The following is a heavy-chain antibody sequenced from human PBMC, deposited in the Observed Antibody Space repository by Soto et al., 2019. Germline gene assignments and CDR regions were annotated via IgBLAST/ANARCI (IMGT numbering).Heavy chain of an antibody. Sequence: SETLSLTCAVSGGFISSGGYSWSWIRQPPGKGLEWIGYIYHSGSTYYNPSLKSRVTISVDTSKNQFSLKLSSVTAADTAVYYCASSNIAAAGFYYYGMDVWGRGTTVTVSS. J-gene: IGHJ6*02. CDR2: IYHSGST. CDR1: GGFISSGGYS. CDR3: ASSNIAAAGFYYYGMDV. D-gene: IGHD6-13*01. V-gene: IGHV4-30-2*02.